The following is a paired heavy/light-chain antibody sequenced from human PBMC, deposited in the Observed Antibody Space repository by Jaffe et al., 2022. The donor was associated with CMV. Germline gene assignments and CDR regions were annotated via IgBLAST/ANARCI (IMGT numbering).Light chain of an antibody. J-gene: IGKJ1*01. V-gene: IGKV1-9*01. CDR2: AAS. CDR3: QQLNSYPGT. Sequence: IQLTQSPSSLSASVGDRVTITCRASQGISSYLAWYQQKPGKAPKLLIYAASTLQSGVPSRFSGSGSGTDFTLTISSLQPEDFATYYCQQLNSYPGTFGQGTKVEIK. CDR1: QGISSY.
Heavy chain of an antibody. J-gene: IGHJ3*02. CDR1: GFTFSNYA. V-gene: IGHV3-23*01. D-gene: IGHD3-3*01. CDR2: ISSGGSTK. CDR3: AKGYYDFWSGRPDAFDI. Sequence: EVQLMESGGGLVQPGGSLRLSCVASGFTFSNYAMTWVRRAPGKGLEWVSVISSGGSTKYYADSVKGRFTISRDNSKTTLYLQMNSLRAEDTAVYYCAKGYYDFWSGRPDAFDIWGQGTMVTVSS.